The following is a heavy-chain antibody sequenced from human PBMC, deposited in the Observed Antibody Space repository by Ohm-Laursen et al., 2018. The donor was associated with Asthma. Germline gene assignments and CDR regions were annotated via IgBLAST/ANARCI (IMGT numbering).Heavy chain of an antibody. D-gene: IGHD2-15*01. CDR2: TYRRSKWHN. J-gene: IGHJ4*01. CDR3: ARDRSDCSGGGCYSGFFDY. CDR1: GDSVSSTSAG. V-gene: IGHV6-1*01. Sequence: TLSLTCAISGDSVSSTSAGWTWIRQSPSRGLEWLGRTYRRSKWHNDYAVSVKSRITINPDTSKNQFSLQMKSVTPEDTAVYYCARDRSDCSGGGCYSGFFDYWGQGMLVTVSS.